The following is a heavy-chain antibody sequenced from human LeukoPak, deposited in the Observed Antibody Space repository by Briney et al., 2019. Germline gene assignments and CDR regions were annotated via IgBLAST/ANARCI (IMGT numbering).Heavy chain of an antibody. CDR2: INPNSGGT. J-gene: IGHJ4*02. CDR3: ARNSMRVVVVPAAIGNY. Sequence: ASVKVSCKASGYTFTGYYMRWVRQAPGQGLEWMGWINPNSGGTNYAQKFQGRVTMTRDTSIGTAYMELSRLRSDDTAVYYCARNSMRVVVVPAAIGNYWGQGTLVTVSS. D-gene: IGHD2-2*02. V-gene: IGHV1-2*02. CDR1: GYTFTGYY.